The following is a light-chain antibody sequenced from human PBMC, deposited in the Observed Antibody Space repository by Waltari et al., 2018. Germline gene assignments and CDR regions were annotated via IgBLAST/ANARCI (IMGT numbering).Light chain of an antibody. CDR3: QAWDTNTYLV. CDR1: NLGDKY. V-gene: IGLV3-1*01. J-gene: IGLJ3*02. Sequence: SHELTQPPSVSVSPGQTATITCSGNNLGDKYSCWYQQKPGQSPVLVIYEDNKRPSGIPERFAGSNSGNTATLTISVTQPVDEANYYCQAWDTNTYLVFGGGTKLTVL. CDR2: EDN.